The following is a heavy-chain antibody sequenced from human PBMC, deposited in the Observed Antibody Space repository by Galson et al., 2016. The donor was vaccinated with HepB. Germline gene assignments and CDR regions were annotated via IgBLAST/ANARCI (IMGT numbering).Heavy chain of an antibody. Sequence: PALVKPTQTLTLTCTVSGFSLSAALMGVSCIRQPPGKALEWLADIFSSDEKAYSTPLTTRLTISRDTSKSQVLLTLTNVDPLDTGTYFCARLQYFQVVDYYYYAMDVWGQGTTVTVSS. CDR3: ARLQYFQVVDYYYYAMDV. V-gene: IGHV2-26*01. D-gene: IGHD2-15*01. CDR1: GFSLSAALMG. CDR2: IFSSDEK. J-gene: IGHJ6*02.